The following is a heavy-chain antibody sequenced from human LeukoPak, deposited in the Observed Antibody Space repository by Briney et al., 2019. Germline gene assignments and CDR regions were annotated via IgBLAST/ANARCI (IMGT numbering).Heavy chain of an antibody. CDR3: ANWEFYDAFDI. Sequence: PGGSLRLSCAASGFTFSSYGMHWVRQAPGKGLEWVAVISYDGSNKYYADSVKGRFTISRDNSKNTLYLQMNSLRAEDTAVYYCANWEFYDAFDIWGQGTMVTVSS. V-gene: IGHV3-30*18. CDR2: ISYDGSNK. J-gene: IGHJ3*02. CDR1: GFTFSSYG. D-gene: IGHD3-10*01.